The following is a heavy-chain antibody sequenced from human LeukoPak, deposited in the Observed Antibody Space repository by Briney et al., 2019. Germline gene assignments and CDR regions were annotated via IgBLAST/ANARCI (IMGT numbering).Heavy chain of an antibody. J-gene: IGHJ4*02. CDR2: VNSNSGGT. CDR3: ARDPDIVVVVAYKYNFAY. D-gene: IGHD2-15*01. CDR1: GYTFTGYY. Sequence: ASVKVSCKASGYTFTGYYMHWVRQAPGQGLEWMGWVNSNSGGTNYAQKFQGRVTMTRDTSISTAYMELSRLRSDDTAVYYCARDPDIVVVVAYKYNFAYWGQGTLVTVSS. V-gene: IGHV1-2*02.